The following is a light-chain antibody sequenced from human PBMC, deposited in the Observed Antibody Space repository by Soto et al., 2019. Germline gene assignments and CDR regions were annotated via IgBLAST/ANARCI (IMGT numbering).Light chain of an antibody. CDR2: KVS. CDR3: MQCTLLPRT. Sequence: DVVMTQSPLSLPVTLGQPASISCRSSQSLVYSDGNTYLNWFQQRPGQSPRRLIYKVSNRNSGVPDRFSGSESGTDFTLKMSRGGAEDVVVYCYMQCTLLPRTFGQGTKVEI. V-gene: IGKV2-30*01. CDR1: QSLVYSDGNTY. J-gene: IGKJ1*01.